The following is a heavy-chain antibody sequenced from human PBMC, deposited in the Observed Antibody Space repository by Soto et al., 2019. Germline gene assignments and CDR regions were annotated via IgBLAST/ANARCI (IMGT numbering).Heavy chain of an antibody. CDR3: ARDSEADRPGWFDT. J-gene: IGHJ5*02. CDR2: ISAYNGNT. Sequence: ASVKVSCKASGYPFTTYGLSWVRQAPGQGLEWLGWISAYNGNTNYAQKYQGRVTMTTDTPTSTAYMELRSLRSDDTAVYYCARDSEADRPGWFDTWGQGTLVTVSS. V-gene: IGHV1-18*04. CDR1: GYPFTTYG. D-gene: IGHD6-6*01.